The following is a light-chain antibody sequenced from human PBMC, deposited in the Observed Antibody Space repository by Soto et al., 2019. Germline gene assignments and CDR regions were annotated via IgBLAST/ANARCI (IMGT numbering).Light chain of an antibody. CDR3: QSYDSSLSGSVV. V-gene: IGLV1-40*01. Sequence: QAVVTQPPSVSGAPGQRVTISCTGSSSNIGAGYDVHWYQQLPGTAPKLLIYGNSNRPSGVPDRFSGSNSGTSASLAITGLQAEDEADYYCQSYDSSLSGSVVFGGGTKVTVL. J-gene: IGLJ2*01. CDR2: GNS. CDR1: SSNIGAGYD.